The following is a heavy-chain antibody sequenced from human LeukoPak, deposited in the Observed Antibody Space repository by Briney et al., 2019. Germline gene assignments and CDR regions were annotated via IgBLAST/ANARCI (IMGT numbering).Heavy chain of an antibody. Sequence: SETLSLTCSVSGDSVSRSDSYWDWIRQPPGKGLEWIGTIYYSGRTYYSPSLKSRVTMSVDPSNNQFSLNLRSVTAADTAVYYCARLGGATLYAFDIWGQGTMVTVSS. V-gene: IGHV4-39*01. CDR3: ARLGGATLYAFDI. CDR1: GDSVSRSDSY. CDR2: IYYSGRT. J-gene: IGHJ3*02. D-gene: IGHD3-16*01.